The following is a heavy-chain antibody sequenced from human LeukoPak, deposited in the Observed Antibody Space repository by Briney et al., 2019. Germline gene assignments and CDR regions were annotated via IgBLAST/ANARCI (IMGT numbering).Heavy chain of an antibody. Sequence: GGSLRLSCAASGFTVSTNYMSWVRQAPGKGLEWVSVIYNGGTTYYADSVKGRFTISRDNSKNTLYLQMNSLRAEDTAVYYCARDGRGYSGYAWGQGTLVTVSS. CDR1: GFTVSTNY. CDR2: IYNGGTT. CDR3: ARDGRGYSGYA. D-gene: IGHD5-12*01. J-gene: IGHJ4*02. V-gene: IGHV3-53*01.